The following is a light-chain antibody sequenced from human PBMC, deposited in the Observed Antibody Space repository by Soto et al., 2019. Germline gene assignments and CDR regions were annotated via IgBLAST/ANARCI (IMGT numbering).Light chain of an antibody. CDR2: EGS. CDR3: CSYAGSTTWV. CDR1: SSDVGGQKL. J-gene: IGLJ3*02. Sequence: QSALTQPASVSGSPGQSITISCTGTSSDVGGQKLVSWYQQHPGKAPKVLLYEGSERPSGVSDRFSGSMSGSPASLAISGLQAEDEADYYCCSYAGSTTWVFGGGTKLTVL. V-gene: IGLV2-23*01.